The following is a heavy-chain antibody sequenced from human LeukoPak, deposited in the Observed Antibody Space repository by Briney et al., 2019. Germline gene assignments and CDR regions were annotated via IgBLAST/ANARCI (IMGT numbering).Heavy chain of an antibody. V-gene: IGHV4-39*01. CDR1: GGSISSSNYY. D-gene: IGHD3-10*01. CDR2: IYYSGTT. CDR3: ARQISDYYYYYMDV. Sequence: SETLSLTCTVSGGSISSSNYYWGWIRQPPGKGLEWIGTIYYSGTTYYNPSLESRVAISEDTSKNQFSLTLRSVTAADTAVYYCARQISDYYYYYMDVWGKGTTVTVSS. J-gene: IGHJ6*03.